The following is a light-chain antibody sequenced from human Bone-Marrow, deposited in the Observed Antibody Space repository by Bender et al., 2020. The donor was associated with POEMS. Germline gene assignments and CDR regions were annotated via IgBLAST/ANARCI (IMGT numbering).Light chain of an antibody. Sequence: QSALTQPASVSGSPGQSITISCTGTSRDIGGYNYVSWYQQHPGKAPKLMIYEVTKRPSGVPDRFSGSKSGNTASLTVSGLQAEDEADYYCSSYTGSTYVFGTGTQVTVL. CDR3: SSYTGSTYV. V-gene: IGLV2-8*01. CDR2: EVT. J-gene: IGLJ1*01. CDR1: SRDIGGYNY.